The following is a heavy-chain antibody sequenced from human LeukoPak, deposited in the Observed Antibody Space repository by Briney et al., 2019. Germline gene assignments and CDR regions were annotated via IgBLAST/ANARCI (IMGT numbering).Heavy chain of an antibody. CDR1: GYTFTGYF. CDR3: ARGYVAAAGTSDY. CDR2: INPNSGDT. D-gene: IGHD6-13*01. Sequence: ASVKVSCKASGYTFTGYFIHWVRQAPGQGLEWTGWINPNSGDTNYAQKFQGRVTMTRDTSISTAYMELSRLKSDDTAVYYCARGYVAAAGTSDYWGQGTLVTVSS. J-gene: IGHJ4*02. V-gene: IGHV1-2*02.